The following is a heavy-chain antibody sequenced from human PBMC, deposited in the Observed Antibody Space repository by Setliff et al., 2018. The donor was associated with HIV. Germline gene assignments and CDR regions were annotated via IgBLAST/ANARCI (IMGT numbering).Heavy chain of an antibody. D-gene: IGHD3-9*01. CDR2: LNSDGRST. J-gene: IGHJ6*03. V-gene: IGHV3-74*01. Sequence: PGGSLRLSCATSGLTFSSYSMYWVRQAPGKGLMWVSRLNSDGRSTTYADSVKGRFTISRDNARNTVFLQMNSLRAEDSAVYYCARGDQTGYYTTYYYYMDVWGLGTTVTVSS. CDR3: ARGDQTGYYTTYYYYMDV. CDR1: GLTFSSYS.